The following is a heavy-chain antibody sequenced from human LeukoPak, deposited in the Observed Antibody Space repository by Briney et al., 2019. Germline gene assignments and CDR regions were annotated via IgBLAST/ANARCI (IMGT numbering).Heavy chain of an antibody. CDR2: ISSSGSTI. CDR3: AELGITMIGGV. D-gene: IGHD3-10*02. J-gene: IGHJ6*04. Sequence: GGSLRLPCAASGFTFSSYEMNWVRQAPGKGLEWVSYISSSGSTIYYADSVKGRSTISRDNAKNSLYLQMNSLRAEDTAVYYCAELGITMIGGVWGKGTTVTISS. CDR1: GFTFSSYE. V-gene: IGHV3-48*03.